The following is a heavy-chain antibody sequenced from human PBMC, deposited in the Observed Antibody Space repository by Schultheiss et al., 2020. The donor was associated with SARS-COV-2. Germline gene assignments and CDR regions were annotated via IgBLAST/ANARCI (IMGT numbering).Heavy chain of an antibody. CDR3: ARQGYSSGWYIN. J-gene: IGHJ4*02. D-gene: IGHD6-19*01. CDR1: GGSISSGGYY. CDR2: IYYSGST. V-gene: IGHV4-31*03. Sequence: LRLSCTVSGGSISSGGYYWSWIRQHPGKGLEWIGYIYYSGSTYYNPSLKSRVTISVDTSKNQFSLKLSSVTAADTAVYYCARQGYSSGWYINWGQGTLVTVSS.